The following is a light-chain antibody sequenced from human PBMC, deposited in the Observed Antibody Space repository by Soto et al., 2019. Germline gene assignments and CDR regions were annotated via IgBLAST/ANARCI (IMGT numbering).Light chain of an antibody. J-gene: IGKJ1*01. CDR2: KAS. CDR3: QHYNDYSRM. CDR1: QSVDSW. V-gene: IGKV1-5*03. Sequence: GDRVTITCRTSQSVDSWLAWYQQNPGKAPKLLIYKASSLQTGVPSRFSGSGSGTEFTLTISSLQPDDFATYYCQHYNDYSRMFGQGTKVEIK.